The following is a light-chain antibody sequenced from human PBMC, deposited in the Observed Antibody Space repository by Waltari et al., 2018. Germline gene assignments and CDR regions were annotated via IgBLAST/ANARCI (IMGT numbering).Light chain of an antibody. CDR3: QVYDSNTWV. J-gene: IGLJ3*02. CDR1: NIGRKD. Sequence: QPLSVSVALGQTARITCGGNNIGRKDVHWYQQKPGQAPVLVNRPSGIRERFSRSNSGNTATLTISRAQAGDEADYYCQVYDSNTWVFGGGTKLTVL. V-gene: IGLV3-9*01.